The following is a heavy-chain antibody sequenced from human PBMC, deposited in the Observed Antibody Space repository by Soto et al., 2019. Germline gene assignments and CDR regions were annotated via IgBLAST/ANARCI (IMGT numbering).Heavy chain of an antibody. Sequence: SETLSLTCTVSGGSISSYYWSWIRQPAGKGLEWIGRIYTSGSTNYNPSLKSRVTMSVDTSKNQFSLKLSSVTAADTAVYYCARDQYCSSTSCYSDSLYYYYYGMDVWGQGTTVTVSS. CDR1: GGSISSYY. D-gene: IGHD2-2*02. CDR2: IYTSGST. J-gene: IGHJ6*02. CDR3: ARDQYCSSTSCYSDSLYYYYYGMDV. V-gene: IGHV4-4*07.